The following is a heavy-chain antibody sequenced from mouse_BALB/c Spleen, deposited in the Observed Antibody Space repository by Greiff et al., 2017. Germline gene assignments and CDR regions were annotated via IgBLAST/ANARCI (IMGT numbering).Heavy chain of an antibody. D-gene: IGHD1-1*01. CDR2: ISYSGST. CDR3: ASTTVVAYYAMDY. Sequence: EVQLVESGPGLVKPSQSLSLTCTVTGYSITSDYAWNWIRQFPGNKLEWMGYISYSGSTSYNPSLKSRISITRDTSKNQFFLQLNSVTTEDTATYYCASTTVVAYYAMDYWGQGTSVTVSS. CDR1: GYSITSDYA. V-gene: IGHV3-2*02. J-gene: IGHJ4*01.